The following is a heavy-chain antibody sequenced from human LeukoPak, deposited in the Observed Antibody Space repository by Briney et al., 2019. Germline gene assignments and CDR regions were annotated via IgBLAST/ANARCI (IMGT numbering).Heavy chain of an antibody. CDR1: GGSISSYY. J-gene: IGHJ4*02. CDR3: AREYYYDSSGYYYN. Sequence: SETLSLTCTVSGGSISSYYWSWIRQPPGKGLEWIGRIYTSGSTNYNPSLKSRVTMSVDTSKNQFSLKLSSVTAADTAVYYCAREYYYDSSGYYYNWGQGTLVTVSS. D-gene: IGHD3-22*01. V-gene: IGHV4-4*07. CDR2: IYTSGST.